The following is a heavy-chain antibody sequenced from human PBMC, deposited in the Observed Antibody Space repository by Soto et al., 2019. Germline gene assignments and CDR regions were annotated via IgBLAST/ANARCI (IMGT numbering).Heavy chain of an antibody. CDR1: GGTFSSYA. V-gene: IGHV1-69*13. Sequence: GASVKVSCKASGGTFSSYAISWVRQAPGQGLEWMGGIIPIFGTANYAQKFQGRVTITADESTSTAYMELSSLRSEDTAVYYCDLQYFDWLSDAFDIWGQGTMVTVSS. J-gene: IGHJ3*02. D-gene: IGHD3-9*01. CDR2: IIPIFGTA. CDR3: DLQYFDWLSDAFDI.